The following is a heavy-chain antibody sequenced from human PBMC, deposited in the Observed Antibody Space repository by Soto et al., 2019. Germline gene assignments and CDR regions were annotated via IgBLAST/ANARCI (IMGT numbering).Heavy chain of an antibody. J-gene: IGHJ6*02. Sequence: QVQLVQSGAEVKKTGASVKVSCKASGYTFIGYYIHWVRQAPGQGLEWMGWINPNSGGTNYAQRFQGWVTMTRDRSISTPHMELSRLKSDDTAVYYCARVGGGLASLGYYGMDVWGQGTTVTVSS. CDR3: ARVGGGLASLGYYGMDV. CDR1: GYTFIGYY. V-gene: IGHV1-2*04. CDR2: INPNSGGT. D-gene: IGHD3-10*01.